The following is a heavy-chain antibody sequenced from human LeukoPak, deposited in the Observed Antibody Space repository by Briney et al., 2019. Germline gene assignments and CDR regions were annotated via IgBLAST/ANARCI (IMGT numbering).Heavy chain of an antibody. CDR3: ASDVVVPAAIDDDAFDI. CDR1: GFTFSSYS. V-gene: IGHV3-21*01. D-gene: IGHD2-2*02. J-gene: IGHJ3*02. Sequence: GGSLRLSCAASGFTFSSYSMNWVRQAPGKGLEWVSPISSSSSYIYYADSVKGRFTISRDNAKNSLYLQMNSLRAEDTAVYYCASDVVVPAAIDDDAFDIWGQGTMVTVSS. CDR2: ISSSSSYI.